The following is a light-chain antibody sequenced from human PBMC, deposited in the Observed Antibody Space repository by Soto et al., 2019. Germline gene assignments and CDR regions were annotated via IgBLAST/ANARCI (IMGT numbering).Light chain of an antibody. CDR2: EVR. CDR3: CSYAGNSAFV. CDR1: MRDVGAYNL. J-gene: IGLJ2*01. V-gene: IGLV2-23*02. Sequence: QSALTQPASVSGSAGQSITISCSGTMRDVGAYNLVSWYQQHPGTAPKLIIYEVRNRPSGISSRFSGSRSGNTASLTISGLQSEDEGDYYCCSYAGNSAFVFGGGTKLTVL.